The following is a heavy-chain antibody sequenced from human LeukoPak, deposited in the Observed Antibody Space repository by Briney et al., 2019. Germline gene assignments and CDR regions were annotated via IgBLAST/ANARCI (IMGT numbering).Heavy chain of an antibody. CDR1: VCTFSDYY. J-gene: IGHJ5*02. Sequence: GGSLRLSCAASVCTFSDYYMSWIRQAPGKGLEGVSYISSSGSNIYYADSVKGRFTISRDNAKNSLYLQMNSLRAEDTAVYYCARDPLGLQDIVVVPAAIPFDPWGQGTLVTVSS. CDR3: ARDPLGLQDIVVVPAAIPFDP. V-gene: IGHV3-11*01. D-gene: IGHD2-2*01. CDR2: ISSSGSNI.